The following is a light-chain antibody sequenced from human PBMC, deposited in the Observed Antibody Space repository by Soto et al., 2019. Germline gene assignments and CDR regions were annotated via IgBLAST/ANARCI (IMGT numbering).Light chain of an antibody. CDR1: QTILSTSNNKHY. J-gene: IGKJ5*01. CDR3: HQYYSVPPT. CDR2: WAS. Sequence: DIVMTQSPDSLAVSLGERVIISCKSSQTILSTSNNKHYLAWFRQKPGQPPKLLIYWASTRESGVPDRFSGSGSGTDFTLTITSLQAEDVAIYSCHQYYSVPPTFGQGTRLEIK. V-gene: IGKV4-1*01.